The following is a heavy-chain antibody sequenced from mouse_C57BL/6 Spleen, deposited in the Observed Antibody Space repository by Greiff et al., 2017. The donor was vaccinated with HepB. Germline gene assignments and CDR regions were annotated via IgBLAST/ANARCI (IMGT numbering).Heavy chain of an antibody. CDR2: ISSGGSYT. Sequence: EVHLVESGGDLVKPGGSLKLSCAASGFTFSSYGMSWVRQTPDKRLEWVATISSGGSYTYYPDSVKGRFTISRDNAKNTLYLQMSSLKSEDTAMYYCARQGITTVVFDYWGQGTTLTVSS. D-gene: IGHD1-1*01. J-gene: IGHJ2*01. V-gene: IGHV5-6*01. CDR1: GFTFSSYG. CDR3: ARQGITTVVFDY.